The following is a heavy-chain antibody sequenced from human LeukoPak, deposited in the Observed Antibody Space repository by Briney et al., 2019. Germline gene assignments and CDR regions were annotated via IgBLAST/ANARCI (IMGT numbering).Heavy chain of an antibody. V-gene: IGHV3-7*01. J-gene: IGHJ5*02. Sequence: GGSLRLSCAASGFTFSSYWMSWVRQAPGKGLEWVANIKQDGSEKYYVDSVKGRFTISRDNAKNSLYLQMNSLRAEDTAVYYCARDPHGLLEGWFDPWGQGTLVTVSS. CDR2: IKQDGSEK. CDR1: GFTFSSYW. CDR3: ARDPHGLLEGWFDP. D-gene: IGHD2-15*01.